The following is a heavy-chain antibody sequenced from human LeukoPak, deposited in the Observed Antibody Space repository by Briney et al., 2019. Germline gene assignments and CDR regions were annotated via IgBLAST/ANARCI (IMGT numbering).Heavy chain of an antibody. D-gene: IGHD3-22*01. CDR1: GFTFSSSF. CDR3: ARPFYFDSIDI. CDR2: INPGNIT. J-gene: IGHJ4*02. V-gene: IGHV3-74*01. Sequence: GGSLRLSCVASGFTFSSSFMDWVRQVPGKGLAWVSRINPGNITTYADSVKGRFTISRDNAKNTLYLQMNSLRAEDTAVYYCARPFYFDSIDIWGQGSLVTVSS.